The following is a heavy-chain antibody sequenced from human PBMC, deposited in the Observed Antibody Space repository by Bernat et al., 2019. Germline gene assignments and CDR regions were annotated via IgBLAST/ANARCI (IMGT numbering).Heavy chain of an antibody. D-gene: IGHD2-2*01. CDR3: ASLFIGFTTRYDD. J-gene: IGHJ4*02. CDR1: GFTFSSYW. CDR2: INGDGSST. V-gene: IGHV3-74*01. Sequence: EVQLVESGGDLVQSGGSLRLSCAGSGFTFSSYWMHWVRQAPGKGLVWISRINGDGSSTNYADSVRGRFTISRDNAKNTLYLQMNSLRNEETGVYYCASLFIGFTTRYDDWGQGTLVTVSS.